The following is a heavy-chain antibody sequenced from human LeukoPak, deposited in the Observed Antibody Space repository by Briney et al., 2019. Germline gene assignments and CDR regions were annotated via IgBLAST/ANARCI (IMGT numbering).Heavy chain of an antibody. D-gene: IGHD3-10*01. J-gene: IGHJ6*03. CDR3: ARLMDGSGSYYNVDHYYYYYMDV. V-gene: IGHV1-69*01. Sequence: GASVKVSCKASGGTFSSYAISWVRQAPGQGLEWMGGIIPIFGTANYAQKFQGRVTITADESTSTAYMELGSLRSEDTAVYYCARLMDGSGSYYNVDHYYYYYMDVWGKGTTVTVSS. CDR1: GGTFSSYA. CDR2: IIPIFGTA.